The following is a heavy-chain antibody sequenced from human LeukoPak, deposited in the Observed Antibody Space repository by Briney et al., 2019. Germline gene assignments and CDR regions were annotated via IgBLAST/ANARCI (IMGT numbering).Heavy chain of an antibody. CDR3: ARNRSEPLGNGGSFDY. D-gene: IGHD3-16*01. Sequence: PSETLSLACAVSGYSISSGDYWGWIRQPPGKGLEWIGSIFNSGSTYYNPSLKSRVTISADTSKRHFSLKLSSVTAADTAVYYCARNRSEPLGNGGSFDYWGQGTVVTVSS. CDR2: IFNSGST. J-gene: IGHJ4*02. CDR1: GYSISSGDY. V-gene: IGHV4-38-2*01.